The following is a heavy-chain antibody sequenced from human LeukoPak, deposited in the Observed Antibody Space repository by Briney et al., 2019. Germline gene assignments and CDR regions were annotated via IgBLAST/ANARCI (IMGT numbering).Heavy chain of an antibody. J-gene: IGHJ4*02. Sequence: PGGSLRLSCAASGFTFSDYAMHWVRQAPGKGLEYMSVISYDGSNKYYADSVKGRFTISRDNSKNTLYLQMNSLRAEDTAVYYCAKDAGYYYDTSGYFHFNYWGQGTLVTVSS. CDR1: GFTFSDYA. V-gene: IGHV3-30*04. D-gene: IGHD3-22*01. CDR2: ISYDGSNK. CDR3: AKDAGYYYDTSGYFHFNY.